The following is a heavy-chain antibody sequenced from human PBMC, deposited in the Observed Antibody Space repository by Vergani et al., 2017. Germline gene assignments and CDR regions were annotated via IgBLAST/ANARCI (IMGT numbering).Heavy chain of an antibody. CDR2: IYYSGIT. CDR1: GGSISSYY. V-gene: IGHV4-59*01. Sequence: QVQLQESGPGLVKPSETLSLTCTVSGGSISSYYWSWIRQPPGKGLEWIGHIYYSGITNYNPSRKSRVTISVDTSKNQFSLKVSSVTAADTAVYYCARGGSRTRRENWFDPWGQGTLVTVSS. J-gene: IGHJ5*02. CDR3: ARGGSRTRRENWFDP. D-gene: IGHD1-26*01.